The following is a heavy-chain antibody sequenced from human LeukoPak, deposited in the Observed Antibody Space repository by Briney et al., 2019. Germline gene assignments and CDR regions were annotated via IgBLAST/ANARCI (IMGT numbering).Heavy chain of an antibody. J-gene: IGHJ4*02. D-gene: IGHD6-19*01. CDR2: INHSGGT. Sequence: SETLSLTCAVYGGSFSGYYWSWIRQPPGQGLEWIGEINHSGGTNYNPSLKSRVTISVDTSKNQFSLKLSAVTAADTAVYYCARGAEQWLPFRYYFDYWGQGTLVTVSS. CDR3: ARGAEQWLPFRYYFDY. CDR1: GGSFSGYY. V-gene: IGHV4-34*01.